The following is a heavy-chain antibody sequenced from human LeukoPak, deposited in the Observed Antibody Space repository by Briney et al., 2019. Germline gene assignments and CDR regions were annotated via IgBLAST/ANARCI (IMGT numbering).Heavy chain of an antibody. CDR3: ASSSWYDAFDI. V-gene: IGHV4-30-2*01. CDR1: GGSISSGGYS. J-gene: IGHJ3*02. D-gene: IGHD6-13*01. Sequence: PSETLSLTCAVSGGSISSGGYSWSWIRQPPGKGLEWIGSIYHSGSTYYNPSLKSRVTISVDRSKNQFSLKLSSVTAADTAVYYCASSSWYDAFDIWGQGTMVTVSS. CDR2: IYHSGST.